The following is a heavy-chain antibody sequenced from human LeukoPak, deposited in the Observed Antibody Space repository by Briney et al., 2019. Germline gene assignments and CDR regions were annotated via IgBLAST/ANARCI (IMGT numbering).Heavy chain of an antibody. CDR1: EFTFSSYS. CDR2: ISSSSNYI. J-gene: IGHJ5*02. Sequence: PGGSLRLSCAASEFTFSSYSMNWVRQAPGKGLEWVSSISSSSNYIYYADSVKGRFTISRDNAKNSLYLQMNSLRAGDTAVYYCARDGGGGGWFDPWGQGTLVTVSS. V-gene: IGHV3-21*01. D-gene: IGHD3-16*01. CDR3: ARDGGGGGWFDP.